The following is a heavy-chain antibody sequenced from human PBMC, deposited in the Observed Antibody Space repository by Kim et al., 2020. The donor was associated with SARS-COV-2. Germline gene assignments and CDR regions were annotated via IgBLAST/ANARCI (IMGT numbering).Heavy chain of an antibody. CDR1: GLTVSYAW. CDR3: STGLLAALKTAY. D-gene: IGHD2-15*01. Sequence: GGSLRLSCAVSGLTVSYAWMTWVRQAPGKGLEWVGRIKSKSDGGTIDYAAPVKGRFTISRDDSKNTLYLQLNSLKTEDTAVYYCSTGLLAALKTAYWGQGTRGTASS. J-gene: IGHJ4*02. CDR2: IKSKSDGGTI. V-gene: IGHV3-15*01.